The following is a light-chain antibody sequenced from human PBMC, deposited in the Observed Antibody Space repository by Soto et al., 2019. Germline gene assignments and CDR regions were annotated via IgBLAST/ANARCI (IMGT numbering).Light chain of an antibody. J-gene: IGLJ1*01. V-gene: IGLV2-14*03. Sequence: QSALTQPASVSGSPGQSITISCTGTSSDVGAYNYVSWYQQHPGKAPKLMIYDVSGRPSGVSNRFSGSKSGNTASLTISGLQAEDEADYYCSSYTSGSTYVFGTGTKLTVL. CDR3: SSYTSGSTYV. CDR1: SSDVGAYNY. CDR2: DVS.